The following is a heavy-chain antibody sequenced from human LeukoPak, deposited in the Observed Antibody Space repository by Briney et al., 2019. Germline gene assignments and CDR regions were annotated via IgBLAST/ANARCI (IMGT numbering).Heavy chain of an antibody. J-gene: IGHJ4*02. CDR3: ASGGYDHSRRY. V-gene: IGHV1-69*02. D-gene: IGHD5-12*01. CDR1: GGTFSSYT. CDR2: IIPILGIA. Sequence: SVKVSCKASGGTFSSYTISWVRQAPGQGLEWMGRIIPILGIANYAQKFQGRVTIAADKSTSTAYMELSSLRSEDTAVYYCASGGYDHSRRYWGQGTLVTVSS.